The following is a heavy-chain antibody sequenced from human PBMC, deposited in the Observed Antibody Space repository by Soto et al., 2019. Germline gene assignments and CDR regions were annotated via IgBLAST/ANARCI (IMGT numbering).Heavy chain of an antibody. J-gene: IGHJ4*02. CDR3: ARQIYDSSGYYYAY. Sequence: QMQLQESGPGLVKPSETLSLTCTVSGGSISSSSDYWGWIRQPPGQGLEWLGTIYSLGNTYYNPSLKRRVTISVDKSKSQLFLKLSSVTAPDTAVYYCARQIYDSSGYYYAYWGQGTLVTVSS. CDR2: IYSLGNT. D-gene: IGHD3-22*01. CDR1: GGSISSSSDY. V-gene: IGHV4-39*01.